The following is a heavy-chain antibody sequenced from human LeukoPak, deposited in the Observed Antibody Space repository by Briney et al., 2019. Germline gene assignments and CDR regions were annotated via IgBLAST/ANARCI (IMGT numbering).Heavy chain of an antibody. CDR3: ARRSGDDSRGYYDY. Sequence: PGGSLRLSCAASGFTFSRFWMSWVRQASGKGLEWVGRIRSKVNNYATAYAASVKGRFTISRDESKNTAYLQMNSLKTEDTAVYYCARRSGDDSRGYYDYWGQGTLVTVSS. J-gene: IGHJ4*02. CDR1: GFTFSRFW. D-gene: IGHD3-22*01. CDR2: IRSKVNNYAT. V-gene: IGHV3-73*01.